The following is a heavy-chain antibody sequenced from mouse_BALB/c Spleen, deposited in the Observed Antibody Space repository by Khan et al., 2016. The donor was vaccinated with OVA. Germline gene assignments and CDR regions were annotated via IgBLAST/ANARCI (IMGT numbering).Heavy chain of an antibody. CDR1: GFTFSSYG. D-gene: IGHD1-1*01. V-gene: IGHV5-17*02. CDR3: ATSYFYGYYFDY. J-gene: IGHJ2*01. Sequence: PLPESGGGLVQPGGSRKLSCTASGFTFSSYGMHWVRQAPEKGLEWVAYISGDSSTIYYADTVKGRFTISRDNPKNTLFLQMTSLMSEDTARYYCATSYFYGYYFDYWGPGTTLTVSS. CDR2: ISGDSSTI.